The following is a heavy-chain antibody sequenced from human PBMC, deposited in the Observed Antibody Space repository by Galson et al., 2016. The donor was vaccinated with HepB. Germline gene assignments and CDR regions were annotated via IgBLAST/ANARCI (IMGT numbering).Heavy chain of an antibody. V-gene: IGHV1-2*02. D-gene: IGHD1-26*01. J-gene: IGHJ6*02. Sequence: SVKVSCKASGYTFTGYYMHWVRQAPGQGLEWMAWINPKSGGTKYAQKFQGRVTMTRDTSISTADMELSRLRSDDTAVYYCARSVGYDYGMDVWGQGTTVTVSS. CDR2: INPKSGGT. CDR3: ARSVGYDYGMDV. CDR1: GYTFTGYY.